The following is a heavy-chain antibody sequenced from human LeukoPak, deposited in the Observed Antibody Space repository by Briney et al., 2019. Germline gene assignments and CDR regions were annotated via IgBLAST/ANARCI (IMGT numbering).Heavy chain of an antibody. Sequence: GGSLRLSCAASGFTFSGYAMSRVRQAPGKGLEWVSTISGNGGTTYYAGSVKGRFTISRDNSKNTVYLQMNSLRAGDTAVYYCAKFSIWSKYYFEYWGQGTLVAVSS. CDR3: AKFSIWSKYYFEY. D-gene: IGHD6-13*01. CDR1: GFTFSGYA. CDR2: ISGNGGTT. V-gene: IGHV3-23*01. J-gene: IGHJ4*02.